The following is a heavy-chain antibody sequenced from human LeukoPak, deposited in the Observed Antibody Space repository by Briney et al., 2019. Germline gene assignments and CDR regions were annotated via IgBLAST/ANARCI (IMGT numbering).Heavy chain of an antibody. V-gene: IGHV3-48*03. CDR3: ARQQPAFDF. J-gene: IGHJ4*02. CDR1: GFTFSSYE. CDR2: ISSSGRTI. Sequence: GGSLRLSCAASGFTFSSYEMNWVRQAPGKGLEWVSYISSSGRTIFYADSVKGRFTISRDNAKDSLYLQMNSLRAEDTAVYYCARQQPAFDFWGQGTLVTVSS. D-gene: IGHD6-13*01.